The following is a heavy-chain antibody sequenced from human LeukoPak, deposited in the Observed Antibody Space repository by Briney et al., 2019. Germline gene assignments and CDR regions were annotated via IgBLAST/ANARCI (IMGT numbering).Heavy chain of an antibody. Sequence: ASVKVSCKASGGTFSSYAISWVRQAPGQGLEWMGIINPSGGSTSYAQKFQGRVTMTRDMSTSTVYMELSSLRSEDTAVYYCARGFGQPLSYYYYYMDVWGKGTTVTVSS. V-gene: IGHV1-46*01. CDR2: INPSGGST. D-gene: IGHD3-16*01. J-gene: IGHJ6*03. CDR1: GGTFSSYA. CDR3: ARGFGQPLSYYYYYMDV.